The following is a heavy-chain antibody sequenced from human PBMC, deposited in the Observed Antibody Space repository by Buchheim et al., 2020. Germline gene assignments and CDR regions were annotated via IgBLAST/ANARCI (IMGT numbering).Heavy chain of an antibody. J-gene: IGHJ4*02. V-gene: IGHV3-48*03. D-gene: IGHD3-22*01. CDR1: GFTFSSYE. CDR3: ARDSLTAYYDSSGYPRSPFDY. CDR2: ISSSGSTI. Sequence: EVQLVESGGGLVQPGGSLRLSCAASGFTFSSYEMNWVRQAPGKGLEWVSYISSSGSTIYYADSVKGRFPISRDNAKKSMYRQMNSLRAEDTAVYYCARDSLTAYYDSSGYPRSPFDYWGQGTL.